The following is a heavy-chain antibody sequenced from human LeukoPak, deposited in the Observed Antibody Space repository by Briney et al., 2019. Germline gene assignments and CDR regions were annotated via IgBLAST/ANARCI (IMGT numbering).Heavy chain of an antibody. D-gene: IGHD6-19*01. CDR3: AREAVAGPDAFDI. Sequence: SQTLSLTCTVSGGSISSYYWSWIRQPPGKGLEWIGYIYYSGSTNYNPSLKSRVTISVDTSKNQFSLKLSSVTAADTAVYYCAREAVAGPDAFDIWGQGTMVTVSS. J-gene: IGHJ3*02. V-gene: IGHV4-59*01. CDR2: IYYSGST. CDR1: GGSISSYY.